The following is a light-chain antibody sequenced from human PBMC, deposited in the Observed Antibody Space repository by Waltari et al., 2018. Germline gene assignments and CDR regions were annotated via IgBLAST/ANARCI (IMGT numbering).Light chain of an antibody. CDR3: QQYGSSPWT. J-gene: IGKJ1*01. CDR2: GAS. V-gene: IGKV3-20*01. CDR1: QSVSSSY. Sequence: LTQSPSFLSASVRDRVTITCRASQSVSSSYLAWYQQKPGQAPRLLIYGASSRATGIPDRFSGSGSGTDFTLTISRLEPEDFAVYYCQQYGSSPWTFGQGTKVEIK.